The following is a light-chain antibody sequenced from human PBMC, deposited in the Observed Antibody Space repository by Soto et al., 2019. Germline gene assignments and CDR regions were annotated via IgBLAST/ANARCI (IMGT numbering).Light chain of an antibody. Sequence: QTVVTQPPSVSGAPGQRVTISCTGSSSNIGAGYDVQWYQQLPGAAPRLLIFGNTNRPSGVPDRFSGSRSGTSASLAISGFQAEDEADYYCQSYDISLSVSVVFGGGTKLTVL. CDR2: GNT. CDR3: QSYDISLSVSVV. CDR1: SSNIGAGYD. V-gene: IGLV1-40*01. J-gene: IGLJ2*01.